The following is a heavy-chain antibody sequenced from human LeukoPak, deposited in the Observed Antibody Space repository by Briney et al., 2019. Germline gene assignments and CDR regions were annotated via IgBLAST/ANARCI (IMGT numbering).Heavy chain of an antibody. CDR2: INPSGGST. CDR3: EATLLAYCGGDCYQDY. CDR1: GYTFTSYY. D-gene: IGHD2-21*02. Sequence: ASVKVSCKASGYTFTSYYMHWVRQAPGQGLEWMGIINPSGGSTSYAQKFQGRVTITRDTSTSTVYMELSSLRSEDTAVYYCEATLLAYCGGDCYQDYWGQGTLVTVSS. J-gene: IGHJ4*02. V-gene: IGHV1-46*01.